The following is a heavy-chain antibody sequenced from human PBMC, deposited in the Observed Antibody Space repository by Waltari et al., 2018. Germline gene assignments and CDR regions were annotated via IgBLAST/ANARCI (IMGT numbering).Heavy chain of an antibody. V-gene: IGHV4-34*02. CDR3: ARVFGYYYYYMDV. CDR1: GGSLSGYH. D-gene: IGHD3-3*01. CDR2: INTSGRT. J-gene: IGHJ6*03. Sequence: QVQLQQWGAGLLKPSETLSLTCDVSGGSLSGYHWNWIRQPRGKGLEWIGDINTSGRTTYTPSLGVRFTVSIDTANNHFSLRVRSVTAADTAVYYCARVFGYYYYYMDVWGKGTTVTISS.